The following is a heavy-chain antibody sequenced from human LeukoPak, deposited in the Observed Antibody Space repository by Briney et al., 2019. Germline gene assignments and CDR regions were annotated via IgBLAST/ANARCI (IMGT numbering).Heavy chain of an antibody. CDR1: GFTFSSYG. Sequence: QPGRSLRLSCAASGFTFSSYGMHWVRQAPGKGLEWVAVIWYDGSNKYSADSVKGRFTISRDNSKNTLYLQMNSLRAEDTAVYYCAKGGDDYGPPGPWGQGTLVTVSS. D-gene: IGHD4-17*01. CDR2: IWYDGSNK. J-gene: IGHJ5*02. V-gene: IGHV3-33*06. CDR3: AKGGDDYGPPGP.